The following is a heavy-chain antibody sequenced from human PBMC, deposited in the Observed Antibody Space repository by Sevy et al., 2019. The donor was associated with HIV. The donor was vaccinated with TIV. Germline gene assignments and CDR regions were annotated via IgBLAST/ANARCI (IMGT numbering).Heavy chain of an antibody. CDR3: ARVNIPAAE. V-gene: IGHV3-74*01. D-gene: IGHD6-13*01. Sequence: GGSLRLSCAASGFTFSTYWMHWVRQVPGKGLVWVSRINSDGSGTTYAGSVKGRFTISRDNAKNTLYLQMSSLIVEETAVYYCARVNIPAAEWGQGALVTVSS. CDR2: INSDGSGT. CDR1: GFTFSTYW. J-gene: IGHJ4*02.